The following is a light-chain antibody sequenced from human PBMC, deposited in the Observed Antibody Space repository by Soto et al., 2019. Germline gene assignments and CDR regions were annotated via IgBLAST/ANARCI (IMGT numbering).Light chain of an antibody. Sequence: QSVLTQPPSVSGAPGQRVTISCTGSSSNIGAGYDVHWYPHLPGTAPKLLSYGNSNRPSGVPDRFSGSKSGTSASLAITGLQAEDEADYYCQSYDSSLSALFGGGTKLTVL. CDR1: SSNIGAGYD. CDR2: GNS. J-gene: IGLJ3*02. CDR3: QSYDSSLSAL. V-gene: IGLV1-40*01.